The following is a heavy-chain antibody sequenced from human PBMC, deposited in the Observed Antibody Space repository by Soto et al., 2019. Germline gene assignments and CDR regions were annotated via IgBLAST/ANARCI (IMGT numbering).Heavy chain of an antibody. V-gene: IGHV3-66*01. Sequence: EVQLVEYGGGLVQPGGSLSLSCAASGFPVSTKYMIWVRKAPGKGLEWVSVIYSGGSTFYADSVRGRFTISRDNSKNTVNLQMNSLRAEDTAVYYCARDAWAADYWGQGTLVTVSS. J-gene: IGHJ4*02. CDR1: GFPVSTKY. CDR2: IYSGGST. CDR3: ARDAWAADY. D-gene: IGHD3-16*01.